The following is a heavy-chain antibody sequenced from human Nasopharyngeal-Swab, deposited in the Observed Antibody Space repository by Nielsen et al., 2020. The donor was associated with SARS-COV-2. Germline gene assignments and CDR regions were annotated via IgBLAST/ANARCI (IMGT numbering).Heavy chain of an antibody. CDR1: GFIFSTFW. Sequence: GEPLKISCAASGFIFSTFWMSWARQAPGKGLEWVANIKQDGGEKYFVDSVKGRFTISRDNAKNSLYLQMNSLRAEDTAVYYCASLNYYGSGSYFYGSRTSYAFDIWGQGTMVTVSS. V-gene: IGHV3-7*01. J-gene: IGHJ3*02. CDR2: IKQDGGEK. D-gene: IGHD3-10*01. CDR3: ASLNYYGSGSYFYGSRTSYAFDI.